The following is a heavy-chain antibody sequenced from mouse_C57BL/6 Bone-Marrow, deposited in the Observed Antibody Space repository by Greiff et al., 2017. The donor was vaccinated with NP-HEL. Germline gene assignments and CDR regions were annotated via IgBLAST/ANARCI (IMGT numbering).Heavy chain of an antibody. Sequence: VQLQQSGAELVRPGTSVKMSCKASGYTFTNYWIGWAKQRPGHGLEWIGDNYPGGGYTNYNEKFKGKATLTADKSSSTAYMQFSSLTSEDSAIYYCARWRGYDGYPWYFDVWGTGTTVTVSS. CDR3: ARWRGYDGYPWYFDV. CDR2: NYPGGGYT. D-gene: IGHD2-3*01. J-gene: IGHJ1*03. CDR1: GYTFTNYW. V-gene: IGHV1-63*01.